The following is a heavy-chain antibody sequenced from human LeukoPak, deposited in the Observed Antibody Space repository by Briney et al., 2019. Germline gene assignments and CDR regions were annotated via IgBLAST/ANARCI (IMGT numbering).Heavy chain of an antibody. CDR1: GFTFDDYA. Sequence: GRSLRLSCAASGFTFDDYAMHWVRQAPGKGLEWVSGISWNSGSIGYADSVKGRFTISRDNAKNSLYLQMNSLGAEDTAVYYCARDRYCSSTSCQPDWYFDLWGRGTLVTVSS. CDR3: ARDRYCSSTSCQPDWYFDL. J-gene: IGHJ2*01. D-gene: IGHD2-2*01. V-gene: IGHV3-9*01. CDR2: ISWNSGSI.